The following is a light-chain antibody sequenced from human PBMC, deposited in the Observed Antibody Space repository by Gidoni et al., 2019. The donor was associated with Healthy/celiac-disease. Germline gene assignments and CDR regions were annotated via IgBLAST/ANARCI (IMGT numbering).Light chain of an antibody. CDR2: DAS. CDR3: QQYDNLPIT. CDR1: QDISNY. J-gene: IGKJ5*01. Sequence: DIQMTQSPSSLSASVGDRVTITCQASQDISNYLKWYQQKPGKAPKLLIYDASNLETVVPSRFSGSGSGTDFTFTISSLQPEDIATYYCQQYDNLPITFGQGTRLEIK. V-gene: IGKV1-33*01.